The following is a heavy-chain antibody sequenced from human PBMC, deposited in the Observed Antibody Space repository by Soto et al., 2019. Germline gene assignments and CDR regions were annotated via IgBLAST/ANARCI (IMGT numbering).Heavy chain of an antibody. CDR3: ARAGFGESFRSFDD. CDR2: INPNSGGT. J-gene: IGHJ4*02. V-gene: IGHV1-2*04. Sequence: ASVKVSCKASGYTFTGYYMHWVRQAPGQGLEWMGWINPNSGGTNYAQKFQGWVTMTRDTSISTAYMELSRLRSDDTAVYYCARAGFGESFRSFDDWGQGTRVTVAS. CDR1: GYTFTGYY. D-gene: IGHD3-10*01.